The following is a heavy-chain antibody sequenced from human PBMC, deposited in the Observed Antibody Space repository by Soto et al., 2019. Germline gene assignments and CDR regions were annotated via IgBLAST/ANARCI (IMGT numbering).Heavy chain of an antibody. CDR2: INHSGST. Sequence: SETLSLTCAVYGGSFSGYYWSWIRQPPGKGLEWIGEINHSGSTNYNPSLKSRVTISVDTSKNQFSLKLSSVTAADTAVYYCARERLLDYGDYGGYYYYYMDVWGKGTTVTVSS. CDR1: GGSFSGYY. J-gene: IGHJ6*03. V-gene: IGHV4-34*01. D-gene: IGHD4-17*01. CDR3: ARERLLDYGDYGGYYYYYMDV.